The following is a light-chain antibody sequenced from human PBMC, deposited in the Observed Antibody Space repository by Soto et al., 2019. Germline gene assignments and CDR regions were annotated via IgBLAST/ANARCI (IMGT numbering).Light chain of an antibody. CDR1: QSVSSN. CDR3: QQYNTWPPLT. V-gene: IGKV3-15*01. J-gene: IGKJ4*01. CDR2: GAS. Sequence: EILMTQSPATLSVSPGERATLSCRASQSVSSNLAWYQQKPGQTPRLLIYGASTRATGIPARFNGSGSGTEFTPTISSLQSEDFAVYYCQQYNTWPPLTFGGGTKVEIK.